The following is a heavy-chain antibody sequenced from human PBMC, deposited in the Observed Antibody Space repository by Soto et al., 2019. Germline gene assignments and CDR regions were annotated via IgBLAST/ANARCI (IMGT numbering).Heavy chain of an antibody. CDR1: GFTFSSYG. V-gene: IGHV3-30*18. D-gene: IGHD3-3*01. Sequence: GGSLRLSCAASGFTFSSYGMHWVRQAPGKGLEWVAVISYDGSNKYYADSVKGRFTISRDNSKNTLYLQMNSLRAEDTAVYYCAKDPGHYDFWSGYSIWYYGMDVWGQGTTVTVSS. CDR3: AKDPGHYDFWSGYSIWYYGMDV. J-gene: IGHJ6*02. CDR2: ISYDGSNK.